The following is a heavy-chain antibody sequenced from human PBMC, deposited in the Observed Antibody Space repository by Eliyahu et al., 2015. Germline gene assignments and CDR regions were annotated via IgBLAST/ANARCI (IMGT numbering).Heavy chain of an antibody. CDR3: VRHAWGESTGFWPPAIDY. V-gene: IGHV5-51*01. CDR1: GYDFTRKW. D-gene: IGHD3-16*01. Sequence: DVQLVQSGAEVKEPGESLKISCQGSGYDFTRKWIGWVRQMPGKGLEWMGIIFPYDSDVKYSPSFRGRVSISVAKSTSTAYLQWSRLEASDTAMYYCVRHAWGESTGFWPPAIDYWGQGTRVTVSS. J-gene: IGHJ4*02. CDR2: IFPYDSDV.